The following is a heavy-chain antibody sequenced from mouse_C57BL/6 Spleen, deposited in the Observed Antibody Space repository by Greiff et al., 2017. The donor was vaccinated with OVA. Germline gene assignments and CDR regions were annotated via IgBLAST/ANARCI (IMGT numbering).Heavy chain of an antibody. Sequence: VKLMESGAELVKPGASVKLSCKASGYTFTEYTIHWVKQRSGQGLEWIGWFYPGSGSIKYNEKFKDKATLTADKSSSTVYMELSRLTSEDSAVYFCARHEEDYYGSSYVFDYWGQGTTLTVSS. CDR1: GYTFTEYT. V-gene: IGHV1-62-2*01. J-gene: IGHJ2*01. CDR2: FYPGSGSI. D-gene: IGHD1-1*01. CDR3: ARHEEDYYGSSYVFDY.